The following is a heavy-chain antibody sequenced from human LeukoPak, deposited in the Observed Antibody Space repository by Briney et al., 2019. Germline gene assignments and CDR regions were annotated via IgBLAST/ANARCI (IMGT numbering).Heavy chain of an antibody. J-gene: IGHJ4*02. CDR1: GGSISSGGYY. CDR3: ARSGGEFASDY. CDR2: IYYSGST. D-gene: IGHD3-16*01. V-gene: IGHV4-31*11. Sequence: SETLSLTCAVSGGSISSGGYYWSWIRQHPGKGLEWIGYIYYSGSTYYNPSLKSRVTIPVDTSKNQFSLKLSSVTAADTAVYYCARSGGEFASDYWGQGTLVTVSS.